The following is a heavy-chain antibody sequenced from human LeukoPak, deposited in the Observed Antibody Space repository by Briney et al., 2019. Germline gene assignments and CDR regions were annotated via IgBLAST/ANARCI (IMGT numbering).Heavy chain of an antibody. CDR1: GFTFSSYA. V-gene: IGHV3-23*01. CDR2: ISGSGGST. D-gene: IGHD3-10*01. CDR3: AKGTGYTSGSPIGDY. Sequence: GGSLRLSCAASGFTFSSYAMSWVRQAPGKGLEWVSAISGSGGSTYYADSVKGRFTISRDNSKNTLYLQMNSLRAEDTTLYYCAKGTGYTSGSPIGDYWGQGTLVTVSS. J-gene: IGHJ4*02.